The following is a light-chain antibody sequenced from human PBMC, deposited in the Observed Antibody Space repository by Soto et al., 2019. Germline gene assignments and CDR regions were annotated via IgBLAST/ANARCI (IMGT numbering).Light chain of an antibody. CDR1: QSVSSY. V-gene: IGKV3-20*01. J-gene: IGKJ1*01. Sequence: TQCPATLSLSPGERATLSCRASQSVSSYLAWYQQKPGQAPRLLIYGASSRATGIPDRFSGSGSGTDFTLTISRLEPEDFAVYYCQQYGSPWTFGQGTKVDIK. CDR2: GAS. CDR3: QQYGSPWT.